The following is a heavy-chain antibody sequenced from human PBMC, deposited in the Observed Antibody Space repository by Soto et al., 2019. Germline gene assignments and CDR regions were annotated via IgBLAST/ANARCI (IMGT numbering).Heavy chain of an antibody. D-gene: IGHD5-12*01. Sequence: QLQLQESGPGLVKPSETLSLTCTVSGGSISSSSYYWGWIRQPPGKGLEWIGSIYYSGSTYYNPSPXRXXTISVDTSKNQFSLKLSSVTAADTAVYYCARLRRDGYNWDYWGQGTLVTVSS. V-gene: IGHV4-39*01. J-gene: IGHJ4*02. CDR1: GGSISSSSYY. CDR3: ARLRRDGYNWDY. CDR2: IYYSGST.